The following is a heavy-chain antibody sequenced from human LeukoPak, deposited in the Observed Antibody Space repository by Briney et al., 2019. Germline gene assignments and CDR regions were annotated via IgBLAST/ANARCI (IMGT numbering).Heavy chain of an antibody. Sequence: SVKVSCKASGGTFSSYAISWVRQAPGQGLDWMGGIIPMFGTTNYAQKFQGRVTITADKSTSTAYMELSSLRSEDTAVYYCARDNVGRWSYEDSFDIWGQGTLVTVSS. J-gene: IGHJ3*02. D-gene: IGHD2-15*01. V-gene: IGHV1-69*06. CDR3: ARDNVGRWSYEDSFDI. CDR1: GGTFSSYA. CDR2: IIPMFGTT.